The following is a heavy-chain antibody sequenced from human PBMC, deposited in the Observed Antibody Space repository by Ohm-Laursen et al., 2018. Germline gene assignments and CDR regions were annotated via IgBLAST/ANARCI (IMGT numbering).Heavy chain of an antibody. J-gene: IGHJ4*02. Sequence: SVKVSCNASGYTFTGYYMHWVRQAPGQGLEWMGWINPNSGGTNYAQKFQGRVTMTRDTSISTAYMELSRLRSDDTAVYYCAREAASGGGSVDYWGQGTLVTVSS. CDR1: GYTFTGYY. V-gene: IGHV1-2*02. CDR2: INPNSGGT. D-gene: IGHD3-16*01. CDR3: AREAASGGGSVDY.